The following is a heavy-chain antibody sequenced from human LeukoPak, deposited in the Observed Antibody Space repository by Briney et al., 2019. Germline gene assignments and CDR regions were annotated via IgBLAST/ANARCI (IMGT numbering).Heavy chain of an antibody. CDR3: ARDQDIVVVVAALRQREMGGFDP. V-gene: IGHV1-8*01. Sequence: GASVKVSCKASGYTLTSYDINWVRQATGQGLEWMGWMNPNSGNTGYAQKFQGRVTMTRNTSISTAYMELSSLRSEDTAVYYCARDQDIVVVVAALRQREMGGFDPWGQGTLVTVSS. CDR2: MNPNSGNT. D-gene: IGHD2-15*01. CDR1: GYTLTSYD. J-gene: IGHJ5*02.